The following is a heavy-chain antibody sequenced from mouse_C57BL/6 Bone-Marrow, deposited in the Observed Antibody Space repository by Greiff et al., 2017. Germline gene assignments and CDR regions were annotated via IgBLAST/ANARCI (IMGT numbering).Heavy chain of an antibody. V-gene: IGHV14-4*01. Sequence: VQLQQSGAELVRPGASVKLSCTASGFNINDDYIHWVKQRPEQGLEWIGWIDPEIGDTEYASKFQGKDTITSDTSSNTAYLQLSSLTSEDTAVYYCSSYDGDYFDFWGQGTPLTVAS. CDR2: IDPEIGDT. CDR1: GFNINDDY. J-gene: IGHJ2*01. D-gene: IGHD2-3*01. CDR3: SSYDGDYFDF.